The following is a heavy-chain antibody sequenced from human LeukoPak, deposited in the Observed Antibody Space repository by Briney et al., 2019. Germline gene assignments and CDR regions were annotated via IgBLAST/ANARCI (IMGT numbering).Heavy chain of an antibody. J-gene: IGHJ6*02. CDR3: AREDPQTRVPEGMDV. Sequence: SSETLSLTCTVSGGSISYYYWSWIRQSPGKGLEWIGYIYYSGTTNYNPSLKSRVTISVDTSKNQFSLQLRSVTAADSAVYYCAREDPQTRVPEGMDVWGQGTTDTVSS. V-gene: IGHV4-59*01. CDR2: IYYSGTT. D-gene: IGHD4/OR15-4a*01. CDR1: GGSISYYY.